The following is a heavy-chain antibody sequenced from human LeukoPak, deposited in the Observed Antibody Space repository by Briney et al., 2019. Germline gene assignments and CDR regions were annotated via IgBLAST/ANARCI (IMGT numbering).Heavy chain of an antibody. Sequence: SETLSLTCTVSGGSISSSSYYWGWLRQPPGKGLEWIGSIYHSGSTYYNPSLKSRVTISVDTSKNQFSLKLSSVTAADTAVYYCARVIVVVPAAITGGYYYYYMDVWGKGTTVTVSS. CDR2: IYHSGST. V-gene: IGHV4-39*07. D-gene: IGHD2-2*01. CDR1: GGSISSSSYY. J-gene: IGHJ6*03. CDR3: ARVIVVVPAAITGGYYYYYMDV.